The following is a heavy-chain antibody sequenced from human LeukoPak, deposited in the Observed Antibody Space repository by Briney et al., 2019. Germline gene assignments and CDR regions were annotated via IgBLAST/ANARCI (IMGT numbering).Heavy chain of an antibody. CDR2: FDPEDGET. D-gene: IGHD3-22*01. CDR1: GYTLTELS. CDR3: ATLYYYDSSGYYYALGYFQH. Sequence: ASVKVSCKVSGYTLTELSMHWVRQAPGKGLEWMGGFDPEDGETIYAQKFQGRVTMTEDTSTDTAYMELSSLRSEDTAVYYCATLYYYDSSGYYYALGYFQHWGQGTLVTVST. V-gene: IGHV1-24*01. J-gene: IGHJ1*01.